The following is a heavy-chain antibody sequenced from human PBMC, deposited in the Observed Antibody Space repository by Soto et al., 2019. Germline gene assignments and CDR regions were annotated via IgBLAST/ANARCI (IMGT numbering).Heavy chain of an antibody. CDR2: IYPGGSDT. J-gene: IGHJ6*02. CDR3: ARAPAGDYYYYGMDV. CDR1: GYSFTSYW. V-gene: IGHV5-51*01. Sequence: GESLKISCKGSGYSFTSYWIGWVRQMPGKGLEWMGIIYPGGSDTRYSPSFQGQVTISADKSISTAYLQWSSLKASDTAMYYCARAPAGDYYYYGMDVWGQGTTVTVSS.